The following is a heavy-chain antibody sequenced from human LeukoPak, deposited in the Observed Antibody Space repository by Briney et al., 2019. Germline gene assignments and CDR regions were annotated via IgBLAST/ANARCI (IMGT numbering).Heavy chain of an antibody. CDR3: ARDRDGYNLDAFDI. CDR1: GGSISVGTYY. V-gene: IGHV4-30-4*08. J-gene: IGHJ3*02. CDR2: IYYSGST. D-gene: IGHD5-24*01. Sequence: PSETLSLTCTVAGGSISVGTYYWSWIRQPPGKGLEWIGYIYYSGSTYYHPSLKSRVSISVDTSKNQFSLKLSSVTAADTAVYYCARDRDGYNLDAFDIWGQGTMATVSS.